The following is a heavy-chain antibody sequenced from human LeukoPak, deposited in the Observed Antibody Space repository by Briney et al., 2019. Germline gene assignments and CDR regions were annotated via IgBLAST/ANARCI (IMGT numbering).Heavy chain of an antibody. CDR2: IRSKANSYAT. CDR1: GFTFSGSA. J-gene: IGHJ4*02. CDR3: AKYYYTSGSSGGRVFDY. V-gene: IGHV3-73*01. Sequence: GGSLRLSCAASGFTFSGSAMHWVRQASGKGLEWVGRIRSKANSYATAYAASVKGRFTISRDNSKNSLYLQMNSLRAEDTAVYYCAKYYYTSGSSGGRVFDYWGQGTLVTVSS. D-gene: IGHD3-10*01.